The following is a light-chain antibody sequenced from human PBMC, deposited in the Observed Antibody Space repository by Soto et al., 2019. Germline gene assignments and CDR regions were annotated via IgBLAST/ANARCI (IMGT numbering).Light chain of an antibody. Sequence: QLVLTQSSSASASLGSSVKLTCTLSSGHSSYIIAWHQQQPGKAPRYLMKLEGSGSYNKGSGVPDRFSGSSSGADRYLTISNLQSEDEADYYCGTWDSNTHVVFGGGTQLTVL. J-gene: IGLJ2*01. V-gene: IGLV4-60*03. CDR3: GTWDSNTHVV. CDR2: LEGSGSY. CDR1: SGHSSYI.